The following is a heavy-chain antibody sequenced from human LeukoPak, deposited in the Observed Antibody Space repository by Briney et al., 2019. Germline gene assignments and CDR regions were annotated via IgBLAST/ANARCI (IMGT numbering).Heavy chain of an antibody. CDR2: ISSSSSYI. CDR3: AKVKEASAFDI. J-gene: IGHJ3*02. Sequence: GGSLRLSCAASGFTFSSYSMNWVRQAPGKGLEWVSSISSSSSYIYYADSVKGRFTISRDNAKNSLYLQMNSLRAEDTAVYYCAKVKEASAFDIWGQGTMITVSS. V-gene: IGHV3-21*01. CDR1: GFTFSSYS. D-gene: IGHD5-12*01.